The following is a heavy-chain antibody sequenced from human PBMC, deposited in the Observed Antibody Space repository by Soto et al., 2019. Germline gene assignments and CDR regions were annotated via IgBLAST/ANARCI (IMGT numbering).Heavy chain of an antibody. CDR2: IKPDGSEK. V-gene: IGHV3-7*01. CDR1: GFPFSSYW. D-gene: IGHD3-22*01. Sequence: EVQLVDSGGDLVQPGESLRLSCAASGFPFSSYWMSWVRQAPGKGLEWVANIKPDGSEKYYVDSVKGRFTISRDNAKTSLYRQMNSLRAEDSALYFCVSGGYFFNDWGQGTLVTVSP. J-gene: IGHJ4*02. CDR3: VSGGYFFND.